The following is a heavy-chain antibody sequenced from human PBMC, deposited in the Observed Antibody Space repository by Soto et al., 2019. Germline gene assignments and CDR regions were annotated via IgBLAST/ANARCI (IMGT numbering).Heavy chain of an antibody. V-gene: IGHV3-21*01. CDR2: ISSSSSYI. D-gene: IGHD4-4*01. CDR1: GFTFSSYS. Sequence: GGSLRLSCAASGFTFSSYSMYWVRQAPGKGLEWVSYISSSSSYIYYADSVKGRFTISRDNAKNSLYLQMNSLRAADTAVYYGASVYSNYVKAFDIWGQGTRVTVSS. J-gene: IGHJ3*02. CDR3: ASVYSNYVKAFDI.